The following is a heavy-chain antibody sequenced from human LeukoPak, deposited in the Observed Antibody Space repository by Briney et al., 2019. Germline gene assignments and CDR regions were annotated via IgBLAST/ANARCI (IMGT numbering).Heavy chain of an antibody. CDR2: ISAYSGNT. CDR3: ARDYACSGGSCYSRRGAFDI. Sequence: VASVKVSCKTSGGTFSSYAISWVRQAPGQGLEWMGWISAYSGNTNYAQKLQGRVTMTTDTSTSTAYMELRSLRSDDTAVYYCARDYACSGGSCYSRRGAFDIWGQGTMVTVSS. D-gene: IGHD2-15*01. V-gene: IGHV1-18*01. J-gene: IGHJ3*02. CDR1: GGTFSSYA.